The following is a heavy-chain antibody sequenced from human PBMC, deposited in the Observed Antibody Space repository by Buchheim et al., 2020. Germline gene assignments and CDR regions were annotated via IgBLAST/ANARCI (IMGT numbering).Heavy chain of an antibody. CDR1: GYTFTSYY. D-gene: IGHD1-26*01. Sequence: QVQLVQSGAEVKKPGASVKVSCKASGYTFTSYYMHWVRQAPGQGLEWMGIINPSGGSTSYAHKFQGRVTMTRDTSPSTAYMELSSLRSEDTAVYYCARDSRVGATFLSYYYYYYMDVWGKGTT. CDR3: ARDSRVGATFLSYYYYYYMDV. CDR2: INPSGGST. V-gene: IGHV1-46*01. J-gene: IGHJ6*03.